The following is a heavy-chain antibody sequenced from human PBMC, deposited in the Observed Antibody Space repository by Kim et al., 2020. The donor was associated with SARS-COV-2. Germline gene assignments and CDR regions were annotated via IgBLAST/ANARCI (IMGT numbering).Heavy chain of an antibody. Sequence: SLKRRVTISVDTSKNQFSLKLSSVTAADTAVYYCARGYCSGGSCATGFDPWGQGTLVTVSS. D-gene: IGHD2-15*01. V-gene: IGHV4-31*02. CDR3: ARGYCSGGSCATGFDP. J-gene: IGHJ5*02.